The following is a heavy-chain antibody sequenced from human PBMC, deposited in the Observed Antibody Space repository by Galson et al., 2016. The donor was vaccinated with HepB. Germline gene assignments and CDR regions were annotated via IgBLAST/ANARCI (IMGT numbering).Heavy chain of an antibody. D-gene: IGHD6-13*01. CDR1: GLTFSSEN. J-gene: IGHJ5*01. CDR3: ARGLGSSWFAF. Sequence: SLRLSCADSGLTFSSENMVWVRQAPGRGLEWVSYISSTSSPQFYADSVKGRFTISRDNAKSSLYLQMNGLRDDDTAVYYCARGLGSSWFAFRGQGTLVAVSS. CDR2: ISSTSSPQ. V-gene: IGHV3-48*02.